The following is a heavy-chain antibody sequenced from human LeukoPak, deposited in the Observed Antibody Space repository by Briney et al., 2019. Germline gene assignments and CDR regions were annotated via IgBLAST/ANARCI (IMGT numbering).Heavy chain of an antibody. J-gene: IGHJ4*02. CDR2: ISSSSSYI. D-gene: IGHD6-19*01. V-gene: IGHV3-21*01. Sequence: GGSLRLSCAAPGFTFSSYSMNWVRQAPGKGLEWVSSISSSSSYIYYADSVKGRFTISRDNAKNSLYLQMNSLRAEDTAVYYCARAGYSSGWDYFDYWGQAALATVSS. CDR3: ARAGYSSGWDYFDY. CDR1: GFTFSSYS.